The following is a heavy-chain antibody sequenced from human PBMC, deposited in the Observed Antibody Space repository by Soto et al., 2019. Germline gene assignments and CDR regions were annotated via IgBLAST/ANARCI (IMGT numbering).Heavy chain of an antibody. V-gene: IGHV4-31*03. CDR1: GGSITSGDYY. Sequence: SETLSLTCTISGGSITSGDYYWTWIRQFPGKGLEWIAYIYSSGTTHYSPSLKSRATISLDTSNNQFSLEVKSATAADTAVYYCARMGLHLGELSRNWFDPWGQGSLVTVSS. CDR2: IYSSGTT. CDR3: ARMGLHLGELSRNWFDP. D-gene: IGHD3-16*02. J-gene: IGHJ5*02.